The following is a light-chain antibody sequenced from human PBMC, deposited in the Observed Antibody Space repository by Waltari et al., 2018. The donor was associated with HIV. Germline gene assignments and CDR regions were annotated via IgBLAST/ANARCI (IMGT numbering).Light chain of an antibody. Sequence: EIVLTQSPGTLSLSPGERVTLSCRASQTISNNYLAWFQKKPGQAPRLLIYGASSRATGIPDRVRGSGSGTDFTLTISRLEPEDFAVYYCQQDDVLVTFGGGTKVENK. CDR3: QQDDVLVT. CDR1: QTISNNY. V-gene: IGKV3-20*01. CDR2: GAS. J-gene: IGKJ4*01.